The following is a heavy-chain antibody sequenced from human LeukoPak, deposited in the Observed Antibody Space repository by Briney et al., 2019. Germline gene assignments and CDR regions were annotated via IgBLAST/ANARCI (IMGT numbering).Heavy chain of an antibody. D-gene: IGHD3-3*01. Sequence: GASVKVSCKASGYTFTDYYLHWVRQAPGHGLEWMGWIKPDGGDTNYAQRLQGRVTMTRDTSISTAYMELTNLSSDDTAVYYCARGITIYGVMIIYFDPWGQGTLVTVSS. V-gene: IGHV1-2*02. J-gene: IGHJ4*02. CDR2: IKPDGGDT. CDR1: GYTFTDYY. CDR3: ARGITIYGVMIIYFDP.